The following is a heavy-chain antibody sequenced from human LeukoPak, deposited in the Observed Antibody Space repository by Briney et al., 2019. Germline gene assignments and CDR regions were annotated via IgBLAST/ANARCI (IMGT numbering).Heavy chain of an antibody. CDR2: IGTAGDT. V-gene: IGHV3-13*01. Sequence: GGSLRLSCAASGFTFSSYDMHWVRQATGKGLEWVSAIGTAGDTYYPGSVKDRFTISRDNSKNTLYLQMNSLRAEDTAVYYCARPRTAGDFSDAFGIWGQGTMVTVSS. CDR3: ARPRTAGDFSDAFGI. CDR1: GFTFSSYD. D-gene: IGHD3-3*01. J-gene: IGHJ3*02.